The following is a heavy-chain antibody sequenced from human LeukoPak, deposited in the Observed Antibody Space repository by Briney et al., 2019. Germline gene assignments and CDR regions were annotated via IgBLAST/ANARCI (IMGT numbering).Heavy chain of an antibody. CDR3: TGSKDVG. J-gene: IGHJ4*02. V-gene: IGHV3-33*01. D-gene: IGHD1-14*01. CDR1: GFTFSSYG. CDR2: IWYDGSNK. Sequence: PGGSLRLSCAASGFTFSSYGMHWDRQAPGKGLEWVAVIWYDGSNKYYADSVKGRFTISRDNSKNTLYLQMNSLRAEDTAVYYCTGSKDVGWGQGTLVTVSS.